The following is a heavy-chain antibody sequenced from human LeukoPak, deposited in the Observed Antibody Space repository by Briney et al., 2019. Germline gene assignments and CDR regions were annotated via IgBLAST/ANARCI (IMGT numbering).Heavy chain of an antibody. CDR3: ARGLRRRCGGDCYLVY. V-gene: IGHV1-8*01. Sequence: ASVTVSCKASGYTFTSYDIDWVRQATGQGLEWMGWMNPNSGNTGYAQKFQGRVTMTRNTSISTAYMELSSLRSEDTAVYYCARGLRRRCGGDCYLVYWGQGTLVTVSS. CDR2: MNPNSGNT. CDR1: GYTFTSYD. D-gene: IGHD2-21*02. J-gene: IGHJ4*02.